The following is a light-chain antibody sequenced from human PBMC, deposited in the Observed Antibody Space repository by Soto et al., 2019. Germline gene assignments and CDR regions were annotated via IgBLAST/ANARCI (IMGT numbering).Light chain of an antibody. CDR3: QQYDTYRT. J-gene: IGKJ1*01. CDR2: KAS. Sequence: DIPMTQSPSTLSASVGDRVTITCRASQSIGNWLAWYQQKPGKAPKLLIYKASTLESGVPSRFSGSGSGTEFTLTISSLQPDDFATYYCQQYDTYRTFGQGTKVEIK. V-gene: IGKV1-5*03. CDR1: QSIGNW.